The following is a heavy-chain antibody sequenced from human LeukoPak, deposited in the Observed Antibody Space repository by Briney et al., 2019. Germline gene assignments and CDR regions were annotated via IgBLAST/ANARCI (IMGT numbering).Heavy chain of an antibody. J-gene: IGHJ3*02. CDR1: GYTLTELS. V-gene: IGHV1-24*01. Sequence: VASVKVSCKVSGYTLTELSMHWVRQAPGKGLEWMGGFDPEDGETIYAQKFQGRVTMTEDTSTDTAYMELSSLRSEDTAVYYCATGCSSTSCYSNYDAFDIWGQGTMVAVSS. D-gene: IGHD2-2*01. CDR2: FDPEDGET. CDR3: ATGCSSTSCYSNYDAFDI.